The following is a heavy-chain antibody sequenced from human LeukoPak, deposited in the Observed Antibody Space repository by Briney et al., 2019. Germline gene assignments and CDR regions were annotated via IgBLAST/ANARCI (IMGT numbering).Heavy chain of an antibody. CDR3: ARVDPYYYGSGSYWTFDY. J-gene: IGHJ4*02. D-gene: IGHD3-10*01. CDR1: GYTFTSYD. CDR2: MNPNSGNT. V-gene: IGHV1-8*01. Sequence: GASVKVSCKASGYTFTSYDINWVRQATGQGLEWMGWMNPNSGNTGYAQKFQGRVTMTRNTSISTAYMELSSLRSEDTAVYYCARVDPYYYGSGSYWTFDYWGQGTLVTVSS.